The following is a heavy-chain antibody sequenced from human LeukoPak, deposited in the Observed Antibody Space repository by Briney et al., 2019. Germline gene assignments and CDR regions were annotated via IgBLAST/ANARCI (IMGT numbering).Heavy chain of an antibody. J-gene: IGHJ3*02. V-gene: IGHV1-18*01. D-gene: IGHD4-17*01. CDR3: ASAINDYGDYGQNAFDI. Sequence: GASVKVSCKASVYTFTSYGISWVRQAPGQGLEWMGWISAYNGNTNYAQKLQGRVTMTTDTSTSTAYMELRSLRSDDTAVYYCASAINDYGDYGQNAFDIWGQGTMVTVSS. CDR2: ISAYNGNT. CDR1: VYTFTSYG.